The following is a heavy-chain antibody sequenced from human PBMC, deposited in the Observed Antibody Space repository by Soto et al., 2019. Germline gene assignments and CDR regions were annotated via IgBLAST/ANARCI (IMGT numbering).Heavy chain of an antibody. CDR2: INHSGST. J-gene: IGHJ4*02. CDR3: ARGLGRGTGTSY. D-gene: IGHD1-7*01. Sequence: SSETLSLTCAVYGGSFSGYYWSWIRQPPGKGLEWIGEINHSGSTNYNPSLKSRVTISVDTSKNQFSLKLSSVTAADTAVYYCARGLGRGTGTSYWGQGTLVTVSS. V-gene: IGHV4-34*01. CDR1: GGSFSGYY.